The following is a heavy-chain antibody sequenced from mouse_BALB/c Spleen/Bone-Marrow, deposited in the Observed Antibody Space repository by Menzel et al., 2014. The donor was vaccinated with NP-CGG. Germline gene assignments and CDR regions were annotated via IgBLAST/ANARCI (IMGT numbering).Heavy chain of an antibody. J-gene: IGHJ4*01. CDR1: GFAFSGYD. V-gene: IGHV5-12-1*01. Sequence: EVKLVESGGGLVKPGGSLKLSCAASGFAFSGYDMSWVRQTPEKRLGWVAYISSGGINTYYPDTVKGRFTISRDNAKNTLYLQMNSLKSEDTAMYYCARQWGYAHAMDYWGQGTSVTVSS. CDR2: ISSGGINT. D-gene: IGHD2-2*01. CDR3: ARQWGYAHAMDY.